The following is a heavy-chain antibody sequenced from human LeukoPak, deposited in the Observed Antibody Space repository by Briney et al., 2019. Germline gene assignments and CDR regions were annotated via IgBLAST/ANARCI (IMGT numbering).Heavy chain of an antibody. Sequence: GGSLRLSRAASGFTFSSYAMSWVRQAPGKGLEWVATIFSDGYKAYYADYVKGRFAISRDNSQNTVHLQINSLRAEDTATYYCAKEIVFLFGDPWGQGALVSVSS. CDR2: IFSDGYKA. CDR3: AKEIVFLFGDP. V-gene: IGHV3-23*01. J-gene: IGHJ5*02. D-gene: IGHD2/OR15-2a*01. CDR1: GFTFSSYA.